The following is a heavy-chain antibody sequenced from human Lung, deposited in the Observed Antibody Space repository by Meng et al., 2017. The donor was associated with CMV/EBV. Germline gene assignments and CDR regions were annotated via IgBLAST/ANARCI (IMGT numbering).Heavy chain of an antibody. CDR3: ARGLADYDFWSGYYNYYGMDV. CDR1: GFSLSNARMG. CDR2: IFSNDEK. Sequence: SGPXLVXPTETLTLTCTVPGFSLSNARMGVSWIRQPPGKALEWLAHIFSNDEKSYSKSLKSRLTISKDTAKSQVVLTMTNMDPVDTATYYCARGLADYDFWSGYYNYYGMDVWXQGTXVTVSS. V-gene: IGHV2-26*01. D-gene: IGHD3-3*01. J-gene: IGHJ6*02.